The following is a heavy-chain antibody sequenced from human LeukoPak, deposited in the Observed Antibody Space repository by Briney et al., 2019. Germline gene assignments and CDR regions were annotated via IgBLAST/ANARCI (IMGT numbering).Heavy chain of an antibody. CDR2: ISNDGGGT. CDR1: GFIFNNYG. Sequence: GGSLRLSCAASGFIFNNYGLIWVRQAPGKGLEWVSAISNDGGGTQYADFVEGRFTISRDNSKNTLFLQMSSLRAEDTALYYRAKGSSGYFADLWGQGTLVTVSS. CDR3: AKGSSGYFADL. J-gene: IGHJ5*02. V-gene: IGHV3-23*01. D-gene: IGHD3-22*01.